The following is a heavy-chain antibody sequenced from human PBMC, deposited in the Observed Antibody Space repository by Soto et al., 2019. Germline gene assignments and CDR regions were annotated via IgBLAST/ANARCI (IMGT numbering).Heavy chain of an antibody. CDR2: IWYDGSNK. D-gene: IGHD3-22*01. CDR3: ARDSYYYDSSGSSDY. J-gene: IGHJ4*02. CDR1: GFTFSSYG. V-gene: IGHV3-33*01. Sequence: GGSLRLSCAASGFTFSSYGMHWVRQAPGKGLEWVAVIWYDGSNKYYADSVKGRFTISRDNSKNTLYLQMNSLRAEDTAVYYCARDSYYYDSSGSSDYWGQGTLVTV.